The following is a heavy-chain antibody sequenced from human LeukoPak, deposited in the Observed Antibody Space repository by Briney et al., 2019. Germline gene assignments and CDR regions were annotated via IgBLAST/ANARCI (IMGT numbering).Heavy chain of an antibody. V-gene: IGHV3-74*01. CDR2: INSDGSSI. Sequence: GGSLRLSCAASGFTFSTYWMHWVRQAPGKGLVWVSRINSDGSSIIYADSGKGQFTISRDNSKNTVYLQMNTLREWEWAVYYCAIGYDYWGQGTLVTVSS. CDR1: GFTFSTYW. D-gene: IGHD5-18*01. J-gene: IGHJ4*02. CDR3: AIGYDY.